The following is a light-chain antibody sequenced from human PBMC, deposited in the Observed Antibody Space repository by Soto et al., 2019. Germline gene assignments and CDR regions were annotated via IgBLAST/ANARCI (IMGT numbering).Light chain of an antibody. J-gene: IGKJ5*01. CDR3: QQSYRTPIT. CDR1: QSISTF. V-gene: IGKV1-39*01. CDR2: AAS. Sequence: DIKMTQSPSTLSASVGPRVSIPCRASQSISTFLNWYQQKKGKAPNLVIYAASGLQSGVPSRFSGSGYGTDVTLTISSLQTEDFATYYCQQSYRTPITFGQGTRLEIK.